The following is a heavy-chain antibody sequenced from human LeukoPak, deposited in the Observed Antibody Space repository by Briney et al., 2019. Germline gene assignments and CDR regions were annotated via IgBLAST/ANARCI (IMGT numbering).Heavy chain of an antibody. CDR2: IWYDGSNK. Sequence: PGGSLRLSCAXSGFTFSSYGMHWVRQAPGKGLEWVAVIWYDGSNKYYADSVKGRFTISRDNSKNTLYLQMNSLRAEDTAVYYCARGDSSIAASPFDYWGQGTLVTVSS. CDR3: ARGDSSIAASPFDY. V-gene: IGHV3-33*01. J-gene: IGHJ4*02. CDR1: GFTFSSYG. D-gene: IGHD6-6*01.